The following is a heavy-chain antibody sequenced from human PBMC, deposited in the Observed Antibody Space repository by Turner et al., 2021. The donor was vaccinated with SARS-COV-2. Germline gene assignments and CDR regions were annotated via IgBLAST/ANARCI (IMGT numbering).Heavy chain of an antibody. V-gene: IGHV3-53*01. Sequence: EVQLVESGGGLNQPGGSLRLSCAAFGHNVAVNYMAWVRRAPGKGVECAAVIDSDGSTFYADSVKGRFAVSRDTSRNVLYLQMSSLTVDDTAVYFCARGYGSNWYRGYGLDVWGRGTTVTVSS. CDR1: GHNVAVNY. J-gene: IGHJ6*02. D-gene: IGHD6-13*01. CDR3: ARGYGSNWYRGYGLDV. CDR2: IDSDGST.